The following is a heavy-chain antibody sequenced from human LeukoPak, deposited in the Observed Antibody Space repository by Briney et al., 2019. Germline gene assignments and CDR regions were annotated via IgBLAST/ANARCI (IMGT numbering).Heavy chain of an antibody. CDR3: ARGGKPYYDFWSGYLEY. J-gene: IGHJ4*02. CDR2: VYYSGST. D-gene: IGHD3-3*01. Sequence: SETLSLTCTVSGGSISSYYWSWIRQPPGKGLEWIGYVYYSGSTNYNPSLKSRVTILVDTSKNQFSLKLSSVTATDTAVYYCARGGKPYYDFWSGYLEYWGQGTLVTVSS. V-gene: IGHV4-59*01. CDR1: GGSISSYY.